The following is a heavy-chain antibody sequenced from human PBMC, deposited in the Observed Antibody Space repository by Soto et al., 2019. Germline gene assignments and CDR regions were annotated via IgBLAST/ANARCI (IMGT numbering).Heavy chain of an antibody. CDR2: IYYRGST. Sequence: QVQLQESGPGLVKPSETLSLTCTVSGDSISTYYWSWIRQPPGKGLEWIGYIYYRGSTNYNTSLKSRVAIPGHTSTHQCSLNLSSVTAADTAVYYCAGYRWGEPYGMDDWGHGSTVTV. CDR3: AGYRWGEPYGMDD. CDR1: GDSISTYY. J-gene: IGHJ6*02. V-gene: IGHV4-59*08. D-gene: IGHD3-10*01.